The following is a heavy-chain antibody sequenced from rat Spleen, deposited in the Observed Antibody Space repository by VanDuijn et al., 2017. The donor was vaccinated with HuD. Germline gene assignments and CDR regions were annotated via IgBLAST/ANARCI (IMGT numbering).Heavy chain of an antibody. V-gene: IGHV5-29*01. Sequence: EVQLVESGGGLVQPGRSLKLSCAASGFTFSDYGMAWVRQAPTKGLEWVATISYGDTSGHSSTYYRDSVKGRFTISRDNAKSTLYLQMNSLRSEDTATYYCTRDPSWPYYWYFDFWGPGTMVTVSS. CDR2: ISYGDTSGHSST. CDR1: GFTFSDYG. J-gene: IGHJ1*01. CDR3: TRDPSWPYYWYFDF.